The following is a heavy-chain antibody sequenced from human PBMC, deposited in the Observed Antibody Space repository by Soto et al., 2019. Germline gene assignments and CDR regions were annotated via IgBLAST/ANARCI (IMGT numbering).Heavy chain of an antibody. J-gene: IGHJ6*02. CDR2: ISYDGSNK. CDR3: AKDTGWELTPYYYYGMDV. V-gene: IGHV3-30*18. D-gene: IGHD1-26*01. CDR1: GFTFSSYG. Sequence: GGSLRLSCAASGFTFSSYGMHWVRQAPGKGLEWVAVISYDGSNKYYADSVKGRFTISRDNSKNTLYLQMNSLRAEDTAVYYCAKDTGWELTPYYYYGMDVWGQGTTVTVSS.